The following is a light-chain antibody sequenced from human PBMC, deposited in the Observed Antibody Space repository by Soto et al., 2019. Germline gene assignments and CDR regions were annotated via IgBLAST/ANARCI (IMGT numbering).Light chain of an antibody. J-gene: IGLJ1*01. CDR1: SSDVGGYNY. Sequence: QAAVTQPRSVSGSPGQSVTISCTGTSSDVGGYNYVSWYQQHPGKAPKLMIYDATTRPSGVPDRFSGSKSGNTASLTISGLQAEDEADYYCSSHAGSSVVFGTGTKVTVL. V-gene: IGLV2-11*01. CDR3: SSHAGSSVV. CDR2: DAT.